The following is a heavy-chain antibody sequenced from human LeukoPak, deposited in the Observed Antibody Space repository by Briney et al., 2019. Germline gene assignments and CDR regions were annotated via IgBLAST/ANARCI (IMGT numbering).Heavy chain of an antibody. Sequence: GGSLRLSCAASGFTFSSYAMSWVRQAPGKGLEWVSAISGSGGSTYYADSVKGRFTISRDNSKNTLYLQMNSLRAEDTAVYYCAKDHAAHPLYYYYMDVWGKGTTVTVSS. CDR1: GFTFSSYA. D-gene: IGHD6-6*01. CDR3: AKDHAAHPLYYYYMDV. V-gene: IGHV3-23*01. CDR2: ISGSGGST. J-gene: IGHJ6*03.